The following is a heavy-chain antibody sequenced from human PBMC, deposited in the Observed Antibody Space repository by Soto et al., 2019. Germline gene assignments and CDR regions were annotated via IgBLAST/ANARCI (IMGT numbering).Heavy chain of an antibody. CDR1: GFTFSTYA. D-gene: IGHD3-3*01. Sequence: PGGSLRLSCSASGFTFSTYAIAWIRQAPGKGLEWVSCIRHTSCTTYYADSVKGRFTISRDNAKNSLYLQMDSLRDDDTAVYYCARDVWSGPAVSDYWGQGTLVTVSS. CDR3: ARDVWSGPAVSDY. CDR2: IRHTSCTT. J-gene: IGHJ4*02. V-gene: IGHV3-48*02.